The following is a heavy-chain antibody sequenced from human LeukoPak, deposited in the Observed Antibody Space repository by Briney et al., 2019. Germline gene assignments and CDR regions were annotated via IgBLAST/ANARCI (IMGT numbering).Heavy chain of an antibody. CDR1: GFTFSSYW. CDR2: INNPGTGT. D-gene: IGHD3-3*01. CDR3: ARGSGGFDY. V-gene: IGHV3-74*01. Sequence: QAGGSLRLSCAASGFTFSSYWMHWVRQVPGKGLVWVAHINNPGTGTTYADAVKGRFSISRDNAKNTLYLQMNSLRADDTAMYYCARGSGGFDYWGQGTLITVSS. J-gene: IGHJ4*02.